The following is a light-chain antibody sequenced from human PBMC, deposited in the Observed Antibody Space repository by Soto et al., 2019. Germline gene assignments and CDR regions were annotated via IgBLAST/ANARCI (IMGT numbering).Light chain of an antibody. CDR2: EVS. J-gene: IGLJ2*01. Sequence: QSALTQPASVSGSPGQSITISCTGTSSDVGAYNYVSWYQQHPGKAPKLMIYEVSNRPSGVSSRFSGSRSGNTASLIVSGLQTEDEGAYYCSSYAGPNFVVFGGGTQLTVL. V-gene: IGLV2-14*01. CDR1: SSDVGAYNY. CDR3: SSYAGPNFVV.